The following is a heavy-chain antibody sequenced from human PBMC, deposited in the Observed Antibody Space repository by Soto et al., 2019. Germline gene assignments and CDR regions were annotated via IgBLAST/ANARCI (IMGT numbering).Heavy chain of an antibody. Sequence: QVQLVESGGGVVQPGRSLRLSCAASGFTFSSYAMHWVRQAPGKGLEGVAVISYDGSNKYYADSVKGRFTISRDNSKNTLYLQMNSLRAEDTAVYYCAREKELKGHYGDYTLAFDYWGQGTLVTVSS. J-gene: IGHJ4*02. D-gene: IGHD4-17*01. CDR3: AREKELKGHYGDYTLAFDY. CDR2: ISYDGSNK. CDR1: GFTFSSYA. V-gene: IGHV3-30-3*01.